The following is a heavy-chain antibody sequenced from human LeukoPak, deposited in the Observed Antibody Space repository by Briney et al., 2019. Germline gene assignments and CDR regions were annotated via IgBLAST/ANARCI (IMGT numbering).Heavy chain of an antibody. CDR1: GYTFTSYG. D-gene: IGHD3-10*01. CDR3: ARVLWFGVPRNWFDP. V-gene: IGHV1-18*01. J-gene: IGHJ5*02. CDR2: ISAYNGNT. Sequence: ASVKVSCKASGYTFTSYGISWVRQAPGQELEWMGWISAYNGNTNYAQKLQGRVTMTTDTSTSTAYMELRSLRSDDTAVYCCARVLWFGVPRNWFDPWGQGTLVTVSS.